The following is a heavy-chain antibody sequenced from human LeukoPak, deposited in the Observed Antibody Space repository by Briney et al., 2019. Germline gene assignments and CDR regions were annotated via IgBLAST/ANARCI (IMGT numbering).Heavy chain of an antibody. D-gene: IGHD1-26*01. V-gene: IGHV3-23*01. J-gene: IGHJ4*02. Sequence: GGSLRLSRAASGFTFSSYAMSWVRQAPGTGLRWVSTISGNGDSTYYADSVKGRFTFSRDNSKSTLFLQMNSLRVEDTAVYFCAKDPSSSGSSQWGQGTLVTVSS. CDR3: AKDPSSSGSSQ. CDR1: GFTFSSYA. CDR2: ISGNGDST.